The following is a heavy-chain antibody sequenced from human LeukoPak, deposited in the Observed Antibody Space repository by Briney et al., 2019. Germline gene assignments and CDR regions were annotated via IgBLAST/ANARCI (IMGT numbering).Heavy chain of an antibody. J-gene: IGHJ4*02. V-gene: IGHV3-7*01. D-gene: IGHD5-24*01. CDR2: INQDGSRK. CDR3: AKDLGPGSMATSPGFDY. CDR1: GFTFSSYA. Sequence: GGSLRLSCAASGFTFSSYAMSWVRQAPGRGLEWVANINQDGSRKYYVDSVKGRFTISRDNAKNSLYLQMNSLRAEDTAVYYCAKDLGPGSMATSPGFDYWGQGTLVTVSS.